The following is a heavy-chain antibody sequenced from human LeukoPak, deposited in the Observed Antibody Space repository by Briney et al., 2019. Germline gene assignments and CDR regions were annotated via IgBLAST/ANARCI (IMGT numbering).Heavy chain of an antibody. J-gene: IGHJ4*02. D-gene: IGHD4-17*01. CDR3: ARDEDGDYYGY. V-gene: IGHV1-3*04. CDR1: GYSFTTYA. CDR2: VNTDNDNT. Sequence: ASVTVSCTTSGYSFTTYAIHWVRQAPGQRLEWMGWVNTDNDNTKYSQKFQGRVTMTRDTSTSTVYMELSSLRSEDTAVYYCARDEDGDYYGYWGQGTLVTVSS.